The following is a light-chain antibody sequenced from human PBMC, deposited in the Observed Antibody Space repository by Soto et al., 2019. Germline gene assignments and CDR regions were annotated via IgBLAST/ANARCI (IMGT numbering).Light chain of an antibody. V-gene: IGKV3-15*01. CDR3: QQYNNLWT. J-gene: IGKJ1*01. CDR1: QSVRTN. Sequence: EIVMTQSPATLSVSPGERATLSCRASQSVRTNLAWYRQKPGQAPRPLIYGASTRATGIPARFSGGGSGTEFTLTISSLQSEDFAVYYCQQYNNLWTFGQGTKVEIK. CDR2: GAS.